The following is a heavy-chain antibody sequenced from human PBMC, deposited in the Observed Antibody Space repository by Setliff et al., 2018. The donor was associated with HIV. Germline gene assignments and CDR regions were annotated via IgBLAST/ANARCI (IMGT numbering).Heavy chain of an antibody. CDR1: GGSIGGGSYY. D-gene: IGHD1-26*01. CDR3: ARAPPGSQLLTTTNGPYYFDS. CDR2: INHSGST. Sequence: PSETLSLTCTVSGGSIGGGSYYWSWVRQPAGKGLEWIGEINHSGSTNYNPSLKSRVTISADTSKNQFSLRLTSVTAADPAVYFCARAPPGSQLLTTTNGPYYFDSWGQGLLVTAPQ. V-gene: IGHV4-61*09. J-gene: IGHJ4*02.